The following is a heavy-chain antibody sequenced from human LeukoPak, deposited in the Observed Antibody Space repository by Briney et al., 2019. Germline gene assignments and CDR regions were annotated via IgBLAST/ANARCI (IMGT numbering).Heavy chain of an antibody. V-gene: IGHV3-23*01. CDR1: GFTFSSYA. CDR3: AKWKYYYDSSGTVIGYFDY. J-gene: IGHJ4*02. Sequence: PGGSLRLSCAASGFTFSSYAMSWVRQAPGKGLEWVSAISGSGGSTYYADSVKGRFTISRDNSKNTLCLQMNSLRAEDTAVYYCAKWKYYYDSSGTVIGYFDYWGQGTLVTVSS. D-gene: IGHD3-22*01. CDR2: ISGSGGST.